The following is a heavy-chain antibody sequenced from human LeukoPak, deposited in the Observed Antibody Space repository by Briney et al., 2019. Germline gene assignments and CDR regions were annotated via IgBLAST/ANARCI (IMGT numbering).Heavy chain of an antibody. J-gene: IGHJ5*02. Sequence: SETLSLTCAVYGGSFSGYYWSWIRQPPGKGLEWIGEINHSGSTNYNPPLKSRVTISVDTSKNQFSLKLSSVTAADTAVYYCARDRSSWFDPWGQGTLVTVSS. CDR2: INHSGST. CDR1: GGSFSGYY. CDR3: ARDRSSWFDP. V-gene: IGHV4-34*01.